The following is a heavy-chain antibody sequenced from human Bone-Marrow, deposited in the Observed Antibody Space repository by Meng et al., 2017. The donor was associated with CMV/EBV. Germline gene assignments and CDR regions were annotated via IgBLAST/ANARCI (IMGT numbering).Heavy chain of an antibody. CDR2: FSYDGKNQ. CDR3: ARGLIDRSNGYDWILGD. Sequence: GGSLRLSCTVSGFLVSNYGMHWVRQAPGQGLEWVAVFSYDGKNQYYAESVKGRFTISRDNSKNTLSLQMNSLRAEDTAMYYCARGLIDRSNGYDWILGDWGQGTLVTVSS. D-gene: IGHD5-12*01. J-gene: IGHJ4*02. CDR1: GFLVSNYG. V-gene: IGHV3-30*03.